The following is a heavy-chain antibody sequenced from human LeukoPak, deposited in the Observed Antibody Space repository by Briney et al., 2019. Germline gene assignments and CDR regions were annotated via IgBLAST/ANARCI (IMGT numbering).Heavy chain of an antibody. J-gene: IGHJ4*02. CDR1: GGSIRSYC. Sequence: IPSETLSLTCTVSGGSIRSYCWTWIRHPPGKGLEWIGNIFHRGSTNYNPSLKSRVTISLETSKYQFSLRLSSVTAADTAVYYCAGEGDSCHRFDHWGRGTLVTVFS. CDR2: IFHRGST. CDR3: AGEGDSCHRFDH. V-gene: IGHV4-59*01. D-gene: IGHD2-21*02.